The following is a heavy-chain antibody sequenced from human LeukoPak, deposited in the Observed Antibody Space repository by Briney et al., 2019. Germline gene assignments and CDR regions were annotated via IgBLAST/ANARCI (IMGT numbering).Heavy chain of an antibody. CDR1: GFTFSDYF. J-gene: IGHJ4*02. CDR2: INSDGNNI. V-gene: IGHV3-11*04. CDR3: ATSRVFDL. Sequence: GGSLRLSCVTSGFTFSDYFMNWIRQAPGKGPEWLSFINSDGNNIYYRDSVKGRFTISRDNAKKTLYLEMNNLRVDDTAIYYCATSRVFDLWGQGTLVAVS.